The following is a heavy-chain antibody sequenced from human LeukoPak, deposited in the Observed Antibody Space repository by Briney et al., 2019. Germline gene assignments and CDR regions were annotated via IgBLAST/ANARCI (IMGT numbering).Heavy chain of an antibody. J-gene: IGHJ4*02. CDR2: IYDSWNT. V-gene: IGHV4-59*11. CDR1: SGSINNHY. Sequence: PSETLSLTCIVSSGSINNHYWSWIRQPPGNGLEWIGYIYDSWNTNYNPSLQSRVTISMDASRNQFSLNLTSVTAADTAVYYCARDQIGYGLDYWGQGTLVTVSS. CDR3: ARDQIGYGLDY. D-gene: IGHD5-18*01.